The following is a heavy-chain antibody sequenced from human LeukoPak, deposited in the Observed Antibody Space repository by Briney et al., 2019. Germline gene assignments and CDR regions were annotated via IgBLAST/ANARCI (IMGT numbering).Heavy chain of an antibody. CDR3: ARVRAARLFYYYYYMDV. D-gene: IGHD6-6*01. J-gene: IGHJ6*03. V-gene: IGHV4-31*03. CDR2: IYYSGST. Sequence: SETLSLTCTVSGGSLSSGGYYWSWIRQHPGKGLEWIGYIYYSGSTYYNPSLKSRVTISVDTSKNQFSLKLSSVTAADTAVYYCARVRAARLFYYYYYMDVWGKGTTVTVSS. CDR1: GGSLSSGGYY.